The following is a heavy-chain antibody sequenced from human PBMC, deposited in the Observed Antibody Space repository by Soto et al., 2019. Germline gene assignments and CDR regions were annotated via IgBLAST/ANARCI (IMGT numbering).Heavy chain of an antibody. Sequence: GGSLRLSCAASGFTFSSYAMSWVRQAPGKGLEWVSAISGSGGSTYYADSVKGRFTISRDNSKNTLYLQMNSLRAEDTAVYYCAKVGDNSSSWYGSLVASNRWGQGTLVTVS. D-gene: IGHD6-13*01. J-gene: IGHJ4*02. CDR2: ISGSGGST. CDR1: GFTFSSYA. V-gene: IGHV3-23*01. CDR3: AKVGDNSSSWYGSLVASNR.